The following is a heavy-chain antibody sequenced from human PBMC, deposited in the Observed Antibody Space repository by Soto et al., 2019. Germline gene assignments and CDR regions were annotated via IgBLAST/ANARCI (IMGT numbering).Heavy chain of an antibody. CDR1: GGSISSYY. Sequence: SETLSLTCTVSGGSISSYYWSWIRQPPGKGLEWIGYIYYSGSTNYNPSLKSRVTISVDTSKNQFSLKLSSVTAADTAVYYCASPGITGTTYAFDIWGQGTMVTVSS. CDR3: ASPGITGTTYAFDI. V-gene: IGHV4-59*08. D-gene: IGHD1-7*01. J-gene: IGHJ3*02. CDR2: IYYSGST.